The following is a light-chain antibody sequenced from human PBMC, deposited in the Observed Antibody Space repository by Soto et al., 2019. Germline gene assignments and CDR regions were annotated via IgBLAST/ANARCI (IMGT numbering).Light chain of an antibody. V-gene: IGKV1-5*03. Sequence: DIQMTQSPSTLSASVGDRVTITCRASQRISSWLAWYQQKSGKAPKLLIYKASSLKSEVPSRFSGSGSGTEFTLTISSLQPDDFATYYCQQYNSYPWTFDQGTKVEIK. CDR3: QQYNSYPWT. CDR2: KAS. CDR1: QRISSW. J-gene: IGKJ1*01.